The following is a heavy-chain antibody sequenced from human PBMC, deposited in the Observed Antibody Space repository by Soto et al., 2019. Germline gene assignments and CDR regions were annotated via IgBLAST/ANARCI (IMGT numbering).Heavy chain of an antibody. D-gene: IGHD6-13*01. V-gene: IGHV3-23*01. CDR3: ATDFTAYLSSWFHL. CDR2: ITGSGSTT. CDR1: EFTFSSKA. J-gene: IGHJ5*02. Sequence: PGGSLRLSCAASEFTFSSKAMQWVRQAPWKGLEWVAGITGSGSTTFYADSVKGRFTISRDNSKNTLFLHMSSLRAEDTAMYYCATDFTAYLSSWFHLWGQGTLVTVSS.